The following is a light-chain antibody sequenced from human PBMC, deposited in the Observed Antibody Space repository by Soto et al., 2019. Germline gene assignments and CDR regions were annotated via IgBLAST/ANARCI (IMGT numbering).Light chain of an antibody. CDR1: SSDVGGYNY. Sequence: QSALTQPASVSGSPGQSITISCTGSSSDVGGYNYVSWYQQHPGKAPKLMIYDDSNRPSGVSNRLSGSKSGNTASLTITGLQAEDEADYYCSSYTSSSTLYVFGTGTKVTVL. J-gene: IGLJ1*01. CDR2: DDS. CDR3: SSYTSSSTLYV. V-gene: IGLV2-14*01.